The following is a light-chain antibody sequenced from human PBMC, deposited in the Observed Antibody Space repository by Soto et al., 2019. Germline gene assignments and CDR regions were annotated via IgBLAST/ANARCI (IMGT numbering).Light chain of an antibody. CDR2: DAS. CDR3: HQYYRTPRT. J-gene: IGKJ1*01. V-gene: IGKV3-20*01. CDR1: QTLNLNY. Sequence: EIGLTQSPGTLSLSPGERATLFCRANQTLNLNYLAWYQQKPGQAPRLLIYDASTRATGTPDRFSGTGSATDFTLIISRLEPEDSAVYYCHQYYRTPRTFGQGTKVDIK.